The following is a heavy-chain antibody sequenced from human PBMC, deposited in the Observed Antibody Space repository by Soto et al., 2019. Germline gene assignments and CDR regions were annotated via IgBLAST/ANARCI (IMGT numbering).Heavy chain of an antibody. CDR3: VRDYCRTNICRFDY. CDR1: GFTFSSYS. D-gene: IGHD2-2*01. CDR2: ISTTSSTI. V-gene: IGHV3-48*02. Sequence: VGSLRLSCAASGFTFSSYSMNWVRQAPGKGLEWVSYISTTSSTIYHADSVKGRFTISRDNAKNSLYLQMDSLRDEDTAVYYCVRDYCRTNICRFDYWGQGTPVSVSS. J-gene: IGHJ4*02.